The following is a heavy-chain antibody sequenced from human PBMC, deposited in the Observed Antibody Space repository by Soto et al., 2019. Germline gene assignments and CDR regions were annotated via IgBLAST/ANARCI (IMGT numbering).Heavy chain of an antibody. V-gene: IGHV3-23*01. CDR3: AKGSCGSCYSDELDY. Sequence: GGSLRLSCAASGFTFSSYAMSWVRQAPGKGLEWVSAISGSGGSTYYADSVKGRFTISRDNSKNTLYLQMNSLRAEDTAVYYCAKGSCGSCYSDELDYWGQGTLVTVSS. CDR1: GFTFSSYA. D-gene: IGHD2-15*01. J-gene: IGHJ4*02. CDR2: ISGSGGST.